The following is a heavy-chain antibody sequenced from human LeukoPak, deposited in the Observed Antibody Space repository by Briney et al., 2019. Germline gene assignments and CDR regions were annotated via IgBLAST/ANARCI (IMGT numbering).Heavy chain of an antibody. CDR3: ARVIRAAPGKGYFDY. CDR2: INGSGGST. J-gene: IGHJ4*02. CDR1: GFIFSTYA. Sequence: WGSLRLSCATSGFIFSTYALSWVRQAPGKGREWASNINGSGGSTYHADSVQGRFTISKDSSKNTLYLQMNSLRAADTAIYYCARVIRAAPGKGYFDYWGQGTLVTVSS. V-gene: IGHV3-23*01. D-gene: IGHD6-13*01.